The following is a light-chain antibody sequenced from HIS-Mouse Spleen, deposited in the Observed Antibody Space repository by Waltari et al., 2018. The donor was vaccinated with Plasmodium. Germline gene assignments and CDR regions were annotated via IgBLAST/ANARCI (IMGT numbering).Light chain of an antibody. V-gene: IGLV3-1*01. CDR2: PDS. CDR3: QAWDSSTVV. Sequence: SYELTQPPSVSVSPGQTASIPASGDKLGDKTACWYQQKPGQSPVLVIYPDSKRPSGIPERFSGSNSGNTATLTISGTQAMDEADYYCQAWDSSTVVFGGGTKLTVL. J-gene: IGLJ2*01. CDR1: KLGDKT.